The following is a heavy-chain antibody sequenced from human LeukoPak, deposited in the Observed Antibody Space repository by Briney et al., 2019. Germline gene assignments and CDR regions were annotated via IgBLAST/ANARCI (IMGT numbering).Heavy chain of an antibody. CDR3: ARDAKVGGCSSTSCPTGMDV. J-gene: IGHJ6*02. Sequence: ASVKVSCKASGYTFTGYYMHWVRQAPGQGLEWMGWINPNSGGTNYAQKFQGRVTMTRDTSISTAYMELSRLRSDDTAVYYCARDAKVGGCSSTSCPTGMDVWGQGTTVTVSS. V-gene: IGHV1-2*02. CDR1: GYTFTGYY. CDR2: INPNSGGT. D-gene: IGHD2-2*01.